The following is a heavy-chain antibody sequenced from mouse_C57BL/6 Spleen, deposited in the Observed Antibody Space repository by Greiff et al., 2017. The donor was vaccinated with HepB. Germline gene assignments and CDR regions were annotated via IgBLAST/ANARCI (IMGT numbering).Heavy chain of an antibody. CDR1: GYTFTSYW. D-gene: IGHD2-5*01. CDR3: ARGGYSNTMDY. J-gene: IGHJ4*01. CDR2: IDPSDSET. V-gene: IGHV1-52*01. Sequence: VQLQQPGAELVRPGSSVKLSCKASGYTFTSYWMHWVKQRPIQGLEWIGNIDPSDSETHYNQKFKDKATLTVVKSSSTAYMQLSSLTSEDSAVYYCARGGYSNTMDYWGQGTSVTVSS.